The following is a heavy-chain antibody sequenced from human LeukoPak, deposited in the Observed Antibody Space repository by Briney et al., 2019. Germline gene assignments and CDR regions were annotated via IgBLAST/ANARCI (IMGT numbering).Heavy chain of an antibody. D-gene: IGHD3-3*01. Sequence: GGSLRLSCAASGFTFDDYAMHWVRHAPGKGLEWVSLISGDGGSTYYADSVKGRFTISRDNSKNSLYLQMNSLRTEDTALYYCAKDSVLRFLEWFPGYYFDYWGQGTLVTVSS. CDR1: GFTFDDYA. CDR2: ISGDGGST. CDR3: AKDSVLRFLEWFPGYYFDY. V-gene: IGHV3-43*02. J-gene: IGHJ4*02.